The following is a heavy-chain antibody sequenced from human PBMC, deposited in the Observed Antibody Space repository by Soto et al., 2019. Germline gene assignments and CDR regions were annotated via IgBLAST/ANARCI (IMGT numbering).Heavy chain of an antibody. CDR3: ARLNGAPAGVFYD. CDR2: IYYSGST. CDR1: GGSISSGDYY. Sequence: SETLSLTCTVSGGSISSGDYYWSWIRQPPGKGLEWIGYIYYSGSTYYNPSLKSRVTISVDTSKNQFSLKLSSVTAADTAVYYCARLNGAPAGVFYDWGQGTLVTVSS. D-gene: IGHD4-17*01. V-gene: IGHV4-30-4*01. J-gene: IGHJ4*02.